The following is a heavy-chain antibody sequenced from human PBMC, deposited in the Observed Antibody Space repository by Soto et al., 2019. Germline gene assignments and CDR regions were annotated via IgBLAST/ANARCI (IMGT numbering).Heavy chain of an antibody. CDR3: VSLQTSGWPGVH. V-gene: IGHV1-2*02. CDR2: IYPNTEST. Sequence: ASVKVSCKASGYSFSGYYIQWVRQAPGQGPEWLGWIYPNTESTDSSKKFQGRVTMTSDMSTRTVYMELRDLRSDDTAVYYCVSLQTSGWPGVHWGQGTLVTVSS. D-gene: IGHD6-25*01. J-gene: IGHJ4*02. CDR1: GYSFSGYY.